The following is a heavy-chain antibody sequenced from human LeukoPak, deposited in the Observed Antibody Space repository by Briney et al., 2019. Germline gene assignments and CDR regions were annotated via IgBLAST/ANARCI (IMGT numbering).Heavy chain of an antibody. CDR2: ISAHNGKT. Sequence: GASVKVSCKASGYTFTSYGITWVRQAPGQGLEWMGWISAHNGKTNYAQKFQGRVTMTTDTSTSTAYMELRSLRSDDTAVYYCARGVVVVSAAVRFDPWGQGTLVTVSS. V-gene: IGHV1-18*01. J-gene: IGHJ5*02. CDR3: ARGVVVVSAAVRFDP. CDR1: GYTFTSYG. D-gene: IGHD2-2*01.